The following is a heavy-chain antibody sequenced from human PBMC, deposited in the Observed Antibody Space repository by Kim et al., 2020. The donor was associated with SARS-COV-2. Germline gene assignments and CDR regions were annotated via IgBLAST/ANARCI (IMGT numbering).Heavy chain of an antibody. V-gene: IGHV3-23*01. CDR3: AKRENYYDSSGYYGDAFDI. Sequence: GRFTISRDNSKNTLYLQMNSLRAEDTAVYYCAKRENYYDSSGYYGDAFDIWGQGTMVTVSS. D-gene: IGHD3-22*01. J-gene: IGHJ3*02.